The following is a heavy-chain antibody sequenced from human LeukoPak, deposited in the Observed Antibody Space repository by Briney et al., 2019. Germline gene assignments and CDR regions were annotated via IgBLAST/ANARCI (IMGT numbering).Heavy chain of an antibody. CDR1: GYTFTTYD. J-gene: IGHJ6*02. Sequence: ASVKVSCKASGYTFTTYDINWVRQATGQGLEWMGWMNPNSGNTGYAQRFQGRVTMTRDTSISTAYMELSSLRSEDTAVYYCASAMIVVVNDSYYYYGMDVWGQGTTVTVSS. CDR3: ASAMIVVVNDSYYYYGMDV. D-gene: IGHD3-22*01. V-gene: IGHV1-8*01. CDR2: MNPNSGNT.